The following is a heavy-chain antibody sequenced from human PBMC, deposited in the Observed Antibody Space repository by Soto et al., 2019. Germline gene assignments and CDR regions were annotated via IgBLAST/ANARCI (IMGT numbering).Heavy chain of an antibody. Sequence: EVQLVESGGGVVQPGGSLKLSCAASGFAFSGSGIHWVRQASGKGLEWVGHIRTKTNSYATEYAPSVRGRFTISRDDSTNTAYLQMASLKTEDTAVYYCMETLTPMDVW. CDR1: GFAFSGSG. CDR3: METLTPMDV. J-gene: IGHJ6*01. V-gene: IGHV3-73*01. CDR2: IRTKTNSYAT. D-gene: IGHD4-17*01.